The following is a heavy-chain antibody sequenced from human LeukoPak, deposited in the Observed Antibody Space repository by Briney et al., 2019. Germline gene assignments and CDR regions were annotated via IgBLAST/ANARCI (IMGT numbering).Heavy chain of an antibody. CDR2: IYYSGST. J-gene: IGHJ4*02. Sequence: SETLSLTCTVSGGSISSSSYYWGWIRQPPGKGLEWIGSIYYSGSTYYNPSLKSRVTISVDTSKNQFSLKLSSVTAADTAVYYCATYSGGYSAYWGQGTLVTVSS. CDR1: GGSISSSSYY. D-gene: IGHD1-26*01. V-gene: IGHV4-39*07. CDR3: ATYSGGYSAY.